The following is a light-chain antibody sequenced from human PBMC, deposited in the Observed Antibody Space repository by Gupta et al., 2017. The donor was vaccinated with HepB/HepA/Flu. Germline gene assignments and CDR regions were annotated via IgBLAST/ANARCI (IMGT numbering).Light chain of an antibody. CDR2: DVT. CDR3: SSFTTSSTWV. CDR1: SSDIGSDNY. Sequence: QSALTQPASVSESPGKSITISCTGSSSDIGSDNYVSWYQQLPGKAPKLIIFDVTNPPSGLSDRFSGSKSGNTASLTISGLQAEDEADYYCSSFTTSSTWVFGGGTKLTVL. J-gene: IGLJ3*02. V-gene: IGLV2-14*01.